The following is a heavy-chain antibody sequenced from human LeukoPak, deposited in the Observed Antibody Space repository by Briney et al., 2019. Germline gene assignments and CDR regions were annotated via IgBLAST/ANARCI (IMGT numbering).Heavy chain of an antibody. Sequence: SGGSLRLSCAASGFTFSSYSMNWVRQAPGKGLEWVSYISGSCSTIFYADSVKGRFPISRDNAKNSLYLQMNSLRAGDTAVYYCARSFGAMVRGVLDYWGQGTLVTVSS. J-gene: IGHJ4*02. D-gene: IGHD3-10*01. CDR3: ARSFGAMVRGVLDY. CDR2: ISGSCSTI. V-gene: IGHV3-48*01. CDR1: GFTFSSYS.